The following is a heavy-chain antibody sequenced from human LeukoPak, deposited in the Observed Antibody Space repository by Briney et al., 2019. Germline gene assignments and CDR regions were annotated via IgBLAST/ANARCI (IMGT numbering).Heavy chain of an antibody. CDR1: GFTFSSYA. D-gene: IGHD5-24*01. CDR3: ARPSPPGDGYNPCDY. Sequence: GGSLRLSCAASGFTFSSYAMSWVRQAPGKGLEWVSAISGSGGSTYYADSVKGRFTISRDNSKNTLYLQMNSLRAEDTAVYYCARPSPPGDGYNPCDYWGPGALVIVSS. V-gene: IGHV3-23*01. J-gene: IGHJ4*02. CDR2: ISGSGGST.